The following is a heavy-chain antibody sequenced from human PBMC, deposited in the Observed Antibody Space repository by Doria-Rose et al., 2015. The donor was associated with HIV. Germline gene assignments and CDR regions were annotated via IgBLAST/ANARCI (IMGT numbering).Heavy chain of an antibody. Sequence: QVQLVQSGPVLVKPTETLTLTCTVSGVSLSSPGMGVGWIRQPPGKALEWLANIFPDDERSYKTSLKSRLTISRVTSKSQVVLTMTDTDPVDTATYYCARIKSSRWYHKYYFDFWGQGTLVIVSA. CDR1: GVSLSSPGMG. CDR2: IFPDDER. V-gene: IGHV2-26*01. D-gene: IGHD6-13*01. J-gene: IGHJ4*02. CDR3: ARIKSSRWYHKYYFDF.